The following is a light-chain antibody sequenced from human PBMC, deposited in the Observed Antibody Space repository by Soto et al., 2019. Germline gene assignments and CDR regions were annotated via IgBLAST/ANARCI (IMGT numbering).Light chain of an antibody. Sequence: EIVLTQSPATLSLSPGERATLSCRASRSVSSYLAWYQQKPGQAPRLLIYDASNRATGIPARFSGSGSGTDFTLTISNLEPEDFAVYYCRQRSNWPPTFGPGTKVDIK. CDR2: DAS. CDR1: RSVSSY. V-gene: IGKV3-11*01. J-gene: IGKJ3*01. CDR3: RQRSNWPPT.